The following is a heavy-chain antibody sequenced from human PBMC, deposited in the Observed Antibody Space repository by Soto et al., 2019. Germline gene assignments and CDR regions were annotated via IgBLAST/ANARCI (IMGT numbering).Heavy chain of an antibody. J-gene: IGHJ6*02. Sequence: GGSLRLSCAASGFTFSSYGMHWVRQAPGKGLEWVAVIWYDGSNKYYADSVKGRFTISRDNSKNTLYLQMNSLRAEDTAVYYCARDEVRITIFGVVPSYYYYGMDVWGQGTTVTVSS. CDR3: ARDEVRITIFGVVPSYYYYGMDV. V-gene: IGHV3-33*01. CDR1: GFTFSSYG. CDR2: IWYDGSNK. D-gene: IGHD3-3*01.